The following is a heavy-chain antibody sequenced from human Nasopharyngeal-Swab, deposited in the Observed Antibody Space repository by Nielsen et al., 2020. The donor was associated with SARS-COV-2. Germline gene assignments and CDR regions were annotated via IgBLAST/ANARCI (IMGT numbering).Heavy chain of an antibody. CDR3: ASDSRY. D-gene: IGHD2-2*01. CDR2: ISSSGSYM. Sequence: GGSLRLSCAASGFTFSDYTMNWVRQAPGQGLEWVSSISSSGSYMYYTDSVKGRFTMSRDNAKNSLYLQMTSLRAEDTAVYYCASDSRYWGQGTLVTVSS. CDR1: GFTFSDYT. V-gene: IGHV3-21*01. J-gene: IGHJ4*02.